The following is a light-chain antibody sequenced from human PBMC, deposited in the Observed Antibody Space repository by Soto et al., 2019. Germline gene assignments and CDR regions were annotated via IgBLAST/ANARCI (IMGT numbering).Light chain of an antibody. CDR2: MVS. Sequence: DVVMTQSPLSLPVTLGQPASISCRSSQSLVLSDGYTYLSWFQQRPGQSPRRLIYMVSNRDSGVPDRFTGSESGTDFTLKISRVEAEDVGFYYCMQTTHWPPITFGQGTRLEIK. J-gene: IGKJ5*01. V-gene: IGKV2-30*02. CDR3: MQTTHWPPIT. CDR1: QSLVLSDGYTY.